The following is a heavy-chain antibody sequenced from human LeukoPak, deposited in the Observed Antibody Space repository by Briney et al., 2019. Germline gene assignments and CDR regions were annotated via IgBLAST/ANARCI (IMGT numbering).Heavy chain of an antibody. Sequence: GGSLRLSCAASGFTFSSYAMSWVRQAPGKGLEWVSASNGGGASTYYADSVKGRFTISRDNSKNTVYMRMNSLRAEDTAVYYCAKVLAIFGVARDAFDLWGQGTMVTVSS. CDR3: AKVLAIFGVARDAFDL. V-gene: IGHV3-23*01. D-gene: IGHD3-3*01. J-gene: IGHJ3*01. CDR2: SNGGGAST. CDR1: GFTFSSYA.